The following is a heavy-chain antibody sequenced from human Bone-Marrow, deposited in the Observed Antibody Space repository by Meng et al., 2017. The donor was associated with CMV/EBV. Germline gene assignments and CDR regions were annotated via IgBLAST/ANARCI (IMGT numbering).Heavy chain of an antibody. Sequence: SETLSLTCTVSGGSISSSSYYWGWIRQPPGKGLEWIGSIYYSGSTYYNPSLKSRVTISVDTSKSQFSLKLSSVTAADTAVYYCARTYGKAFDIWGQGTMVTVSS. V-gene: IGHV4-39*07. CDR2: IYYSGST. CDR1: GGSISSSSYY. CDR3: ARTYGKAFDI. D-gene: IGHD4-17*01. J-gene: IGHJ3*02.